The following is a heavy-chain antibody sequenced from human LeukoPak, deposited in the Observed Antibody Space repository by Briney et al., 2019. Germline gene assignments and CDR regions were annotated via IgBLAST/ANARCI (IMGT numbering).Heavy chain of an antibody. V-gene: IGHV6-1*01. D-gene: IGHD5-24*01. CDR3: ARNLVEMATIRTIDAFDI. Sequence: SQTLSLTCAISGDSVSSNSAAWNWIRQSPSRGLEWLGRTYYRSKWYNDYAVSVKSRITINPDTSKNQFSLQLNSVTPEDTAVYYCARNLVEMATIRTIDAFDIWGQGTMVTVSS. J-gene: IGHJ3*02. CDR2: TYYRSKWYN. CDR1: GDSVSSNSAA.